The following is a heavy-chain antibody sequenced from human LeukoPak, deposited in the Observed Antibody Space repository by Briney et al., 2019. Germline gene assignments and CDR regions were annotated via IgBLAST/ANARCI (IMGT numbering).Heavy chain of an antibody. CDR2: IYPGDSDT. J-gene: IGHJ4*02. V-gene: IGHV5-51*01. CDR1: GYRFNAYW. D-gene: IGHD6-19*01. Sequence: GESLKISCKGSGYRFNAYWIAWVRQMPGKSLEWTGIIYPGDSDTRYSPSFQGQVTISADKSISTAYLQWSSLKASDTAMYYCARHFSVAGHFDYWGQGTLVTVSS. CDR3: ARHFSVAGHFDY.